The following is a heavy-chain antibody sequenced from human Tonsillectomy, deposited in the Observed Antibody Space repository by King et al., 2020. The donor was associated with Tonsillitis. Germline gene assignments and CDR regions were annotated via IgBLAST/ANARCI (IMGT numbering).Heavy chain of an antibody. CDR3: ARDPALFHTTGWYGGGMDV. V-gene: IGHV3-7*03. CDR2: IKQDGSEK. Sequence: VQLVESGGGLVQPGGSLRVSCAASGFTFSSYWMTWVRQAPGKGLEWVANIKQDGSEKYYVDSVKGRFTISRDNAKNSLYLQMSSLRAEDTAVYYCARDPALFHTTGWYGGGMDVWGQGTPVTVSS. J-gene: IGHJ6*02. CDR1: GFTFSSYW. D-gene: IGHD6-19*01.